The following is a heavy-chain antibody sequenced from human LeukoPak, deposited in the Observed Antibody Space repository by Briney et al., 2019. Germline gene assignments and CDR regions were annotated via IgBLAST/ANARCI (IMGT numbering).Heavy chain of an antibody. CDR1: GGSISSYY. V-gene: IGHV4-4*07. Sequence: SETLSLTCAVSGGSISSYYWSWIRQPAGKGLEWIGRIYTSGSTNYNPSLKSRVTMSVDTSKNQFSLKLSSVTAADTAVYYCARDWSSGRYYDWYFDLWGRGTLVTVSS. D-gene: IGHD1-26*01. CDR2: IYTSGST. J-gene: IGHJ2*01. CDR3: ARDWSSGRYYDWYFDL.